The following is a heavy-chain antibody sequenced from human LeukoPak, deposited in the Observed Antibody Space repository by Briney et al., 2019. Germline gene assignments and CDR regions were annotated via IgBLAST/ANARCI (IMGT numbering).Heavy chain of an antibody. CDR3: PRDGPLFSSPRYFYL. Sequence: TVNASCKASGGTFSSYAISSVRQAPGQGLEWMGGIIPIFGTANYAQKFQGRVTTTTHESTTRANTDPSRLRSQDPAVSYIPRDGPLFSSPRYFYLWSRGTLVTVSS. V-gene: IGHV1-69*05. J-gene: IGHJ2*01. CDR1: GGTFSSYA. CDR2: IIPIFGTA.